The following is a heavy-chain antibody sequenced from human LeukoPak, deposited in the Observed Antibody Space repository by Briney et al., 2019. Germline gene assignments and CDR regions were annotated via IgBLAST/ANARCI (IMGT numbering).Heavy chain of an antibody. Sequence: GGSLRLSCAAPGFTFSNYLMNWARQAPGKGLEWVANIKEDGSEKYYVDSVKGRFTISRDNAKNSLYLQMDSLRAEDTAVYYCARDSQHLNFDHWGQGTLVTVSS. V-gene: IGHV3-7*04. CDR2: IKEDGSEK. CDR1: GFTFSNYL. J-gene: IGHJ4*02. CDR3: ARDSQHLNFDH. D-gene: IGHD3-3*02.